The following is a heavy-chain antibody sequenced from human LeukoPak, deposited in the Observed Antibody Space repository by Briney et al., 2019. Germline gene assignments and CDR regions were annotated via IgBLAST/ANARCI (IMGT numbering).Heavy chain of an antibody. Sequence: VASVKVSCKASGYTFTSYRISWVRQAPGQGLEWMGWISAYNGNTNYVQNFQGRVTITRNTSISTAYMELSSLRSEDTAVYYCARGVTSYIDYYDSSGDYYYMDVWGKGTTVTVSS. V-gene: IGHV1-18*01. CDR3: ARGVTSYIDYYDSSGDYYYMDV. J-gene: IGHJ6*03. D-gene: IGHD3-22*01. CDR2: ISAYNGNT. CDR1: GYTFTSYR.